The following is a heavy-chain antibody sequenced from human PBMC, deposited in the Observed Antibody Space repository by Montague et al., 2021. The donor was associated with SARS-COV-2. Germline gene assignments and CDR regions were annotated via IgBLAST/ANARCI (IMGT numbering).Heavy chain of an antibody. V-gene: IGHV4-59*01. Sequence: SETLSLTCFVSGGSISGYYWSWIRQPPGKGLGWIGYVYYSGGTNYNPSFKSRVTISVDTSKNQFSLELSSVTAADTAMYYCARVGTRLNDYDGSGYFDYWGQGALVIVSS. J-gene: IGHJ4*02. CDR1: GGSISGYY. D-gene: IGHD3-22*01. CDR3: ARVGTRLNDYDGSGYFDY. CDR2: VYYSGGT.